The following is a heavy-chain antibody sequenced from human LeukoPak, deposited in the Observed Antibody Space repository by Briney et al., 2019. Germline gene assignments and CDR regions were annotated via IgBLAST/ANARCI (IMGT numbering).Heavy chain of an antibody. CDR3: ARGPPGSRKDY. V-gene: IGHV4-34*01. J-gene: IGHJ4*02. Sequence: GSLRLSCAASGFTFNTAWMSWVRQAPGKGLEWIGEINHSGSTNYNPSLKSRVTISVDTSKNQFSLKLSSVTAADTAVYYCARGPPGSRKDYWGQGTLVTVSS. CDR2: INHSGST. D-gene: IGHD3-10*01. CDR1: GFTFNTAW.